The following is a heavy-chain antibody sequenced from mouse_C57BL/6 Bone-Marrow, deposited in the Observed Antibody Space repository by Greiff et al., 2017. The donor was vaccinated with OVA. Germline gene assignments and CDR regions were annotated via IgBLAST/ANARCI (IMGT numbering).Heavy chain of an antibody. V-gene: IGHV1-53*01. CDR2: INPSNGGT. CDR1: GYTFTSYW. Sequence: VQLQQPGPELVKPGASVKLSCKASGYTFTSYWMHWVKQRPGQGLEWIGNINPSNGGTNYNEKFKSKATLTVDKSSSTAYMQLSSLTSEDSAVYYCARGDYGSPAWFAYWGQGTLVTVSA. D-gene: IGHD1-1*01. CDR3: ARGDYGSPAWFAY. J-gene: IGHJ3*01.